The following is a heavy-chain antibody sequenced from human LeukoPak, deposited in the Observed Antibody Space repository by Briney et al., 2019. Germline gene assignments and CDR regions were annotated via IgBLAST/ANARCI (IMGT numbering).Heavy chain of an antibody. J-gene: IGHJ4*02. D-gene: IGHD3-22*01. CDR3: ARESGDSSGCYYLDY. Sequence: SETLSLTCTVSGDSISSDYLSWIRQPPGQGLELIGSMFYTGSTNYSPSLKSRVTISVDTSKKQFSLKLSSVTAADTAVYYCARESGDSSGCYYLDYWGQGTLVTVSS. CDR2: MFYTGST. V-gene: IGHV4-59*01. CDR1: GDSISSDY.